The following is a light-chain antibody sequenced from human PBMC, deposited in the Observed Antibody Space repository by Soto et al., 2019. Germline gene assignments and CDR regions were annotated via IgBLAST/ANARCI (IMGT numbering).Light chain of an antibody. J-gene: IGLJ1*01. V-gene: IGLV2-14*01. CDR2: EVS. CDR3: SSLTTSFTYV. Sequence: SALTEPASVSGSAGRSVAISCTGTSSDVGAYNYVSWYQQHPGKAPKLLLSEVSNRPSGVSDRFSGSKSGNTASLTISGLQAEDEADYYCSSLTTSFTYVFGTGTKVTV. CDR1: SSDVGAYNY.